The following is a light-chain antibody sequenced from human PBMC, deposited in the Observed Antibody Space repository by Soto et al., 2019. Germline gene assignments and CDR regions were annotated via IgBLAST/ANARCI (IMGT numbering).Light chain of an antibody. CDR2: SNN. CDR1: SSNIGGTNY. CDR3: ASWDDRLGAVI. V-gene: IGLV1-47*02. Sequence: QSVLTQPPSASGTPGQRVFISCSGSSSNIGGTNYSYWYQQLPGAAPKLLIHSNNLRPSGVPERISGSKSGSSASLAISGLRSEDEAVYYCASWDDRLGAVIFGGGTKLTVL. J-gene: IGLJ2*01.